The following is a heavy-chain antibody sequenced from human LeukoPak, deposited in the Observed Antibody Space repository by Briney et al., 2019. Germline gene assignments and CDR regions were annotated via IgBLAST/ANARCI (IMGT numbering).Heavy chain of an antibody. CDR1: GGSISSYY. Sequence: SETLSLTCTVSGGSISSYYWTWIRQPPGKGLEWIGYIYHSGSTNYNPSLESRVTISVDTSKKQISLKLSSVTAADTAMYYCARNKGGGYPYYFDYWGQGTLVTVSS. D-gene: IGHD3-16*02. V-gene: IGHV4-59*01. J-gene: IGHJ4*02. CDR2: IYHSGST. CDR3: ARNKGGGYPYYFDY.